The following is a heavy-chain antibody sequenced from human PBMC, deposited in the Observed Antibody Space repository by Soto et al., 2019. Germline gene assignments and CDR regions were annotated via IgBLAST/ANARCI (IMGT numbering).Heavy chain of an antibody. CDR1: GGTFSSYA. CDR2: IIPIFGTA. Sequence: VASVKVSCKASGGTFSSYAISWVRQAPGQGLEWMGGIIPIFGTANYAQKFQGRVTITADESTSTAYMELSSLRSEDTAVYYCARDSMTTVTTFYYGMDVWGQGTTVTVSS. V-gene: IGHV1-69*13. CDR3: ARDSMTTVTTFYYGMDV. D-gene: IGHD4-17*01. J-gene: IGHJ6*02.